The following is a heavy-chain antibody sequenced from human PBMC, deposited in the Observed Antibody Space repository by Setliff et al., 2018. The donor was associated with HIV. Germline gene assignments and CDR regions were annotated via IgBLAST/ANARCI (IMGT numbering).Heavy chain of an antibody. CDR3: ARGPPGSSIGWYVGY. V-gene: IGHV4-39*07. J-gene: IGHJ4*02. CDR2: IYYSGST. Sequence: SETLSLTCTVSGGSISNSAYYWGWIRQPPGKGLEWIGGIYYSGSTNYNPSLKSRVTISVDTSKNQFSLRLSSVIAADTAVYYCARGPPGSSIGWYVGYWGQGTQVTVSS. CDR1: GGSISNSAYY. D-gene: IGHD6-19*01.